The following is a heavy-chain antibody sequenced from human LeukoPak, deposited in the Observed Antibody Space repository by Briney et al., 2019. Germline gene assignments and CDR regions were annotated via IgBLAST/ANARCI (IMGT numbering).Heavy chain of an antibody. CDR3: ARFSGPYSSGWFFDF. CDR1: GFTFSSHA. V-gene: IGHV3-30-3*01. D-gene: IGHD6-19*01. CDR2: ISYDGSNK. Sequence: GGSLRLSCAASGFTFSSHAMHWVRQAPGKGLEWVAVISYDGSNKYYADSVKGRFTISRDNSKNTLYLQMNSLRAEDTAVYYCARFSGPYSSGWFFDFWGQGTLVTVSS. J-gene: IGHJ4*02.